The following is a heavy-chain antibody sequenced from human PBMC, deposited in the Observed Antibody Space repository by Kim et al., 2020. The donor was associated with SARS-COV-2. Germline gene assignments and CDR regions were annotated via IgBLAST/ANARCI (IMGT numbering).Heavy chain of an antibody. V-gene: IGHV1-69*13. J-gene: IGHJ5*02. D-gene: IGHD3-22*01. CDR1: GGTFSSYA. CDR2: INPIFGTA. Sequence: SVKVSCKASGGTFSSYAISWVRQAPGQGLEWMGGINPIFGTANYAQKFQGRVTITADESTSTAYMELSSLRSEDTAVYYCARVVPYYYDSSGYYSGWFDPWGQGTLVTVSS. CDR3: ARVVPYYYDSSGYYSGWFDP.